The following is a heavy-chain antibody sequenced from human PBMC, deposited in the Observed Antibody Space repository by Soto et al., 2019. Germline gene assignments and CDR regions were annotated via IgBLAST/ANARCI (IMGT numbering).Heavy chain of an antibody. V-gene: IGHV3-48*02. CDR1: GFTFSSYS. J-gene: IGHJ6*02. CDR2: ISSSSSTI. Sequence: EVQLVESGGGLVQPGGSLRLSCAASGFTFSSYSMNWVRQAPGKGLEWVSYISSSSSTIYYADSVKCRFTISRDNATNSLYLQMNSLRDEDTAVYYCARPEYSSSSYGMDVWGQGTTVTVSS. D-gene: IGHD6-6*01. CDR3: ARPEYSSSSYGMDV.